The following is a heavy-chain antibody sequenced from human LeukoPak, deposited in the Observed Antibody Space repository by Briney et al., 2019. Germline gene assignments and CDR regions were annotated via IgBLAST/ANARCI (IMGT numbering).Heavy chain of an antibody. D-gene: IGHD1-26*01. J-gene: IGHJ4*02. CDR3: VRWRWAYYFDY. CDR2: INHSGST. V-gene: IGHV4-34*01. CDR1: GGSFSGYY. Sequence: SETLSLTCAVYGGSFSGYYWSWIRQPPGKGLEWIGEINHSGSTNYNPSLKSRVTISVDTSKNQFSLKLSSVTPEDTAVYYCVRWRWAYYFDYWGQGTLVTVSS.